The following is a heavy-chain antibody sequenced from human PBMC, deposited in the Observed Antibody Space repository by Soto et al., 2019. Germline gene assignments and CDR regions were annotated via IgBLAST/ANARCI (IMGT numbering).Heavy chain of an antibody. CDR3: ARGPFYYYDSSGYYADY. J-gene: IGHJ4*02. D-gene: IGHD3-22*01. CDR2: INPSGGST. CDR1: GYTFTSYY. Sequence: QVQLVQSGAEVKKPGASVKVSCKASGYTFTSYYMHWVRQAPGQGLEWMGIINPSGGSTSYAQKCQGRVTITRDTSTSTVYMELSRLISEDTAVYYCARGPFYYYDSSGYYADYWGQGTLVTVSS. V-gene: IGHV1-46*01.